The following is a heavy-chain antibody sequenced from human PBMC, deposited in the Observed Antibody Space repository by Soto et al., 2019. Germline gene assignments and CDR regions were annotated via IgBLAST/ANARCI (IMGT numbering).Heavy chain of an antibody. D-gene: IGHD1-7*01. Sequence: SETLSLTCTVSGCSISSYYWSWIRQPPGKGLEWIGYIYYSGNTNYNPSLKSRVTISVDTSKNQFSLKLSSVTAADTAVYYCARLDLELRYYYYYYMDVWGKGTTVTVSS. J-gene: IGHJ6*03. CDR2: IYYSGNT. CDR1: GCSISSYY. CDR3: ARLDLELRYYYYYYMDV. V-gene: IGHV4-59*08.